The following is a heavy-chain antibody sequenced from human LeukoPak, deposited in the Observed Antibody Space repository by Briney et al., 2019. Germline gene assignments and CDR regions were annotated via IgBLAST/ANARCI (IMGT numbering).Heavy chain of an antibody. Sequence: SETLSLTCTVSGYSISSGYYWGWIRQPPGKGLEWIGSGSTYYNPSLKSRVTISVDTSKNQCSLQLSSVAAADTAVYFCASPRGDDSGGYYTWYFHHWGQGILVSVSS. V-gene: IGHV4-38-2*02. CDR3: ASPRGDDSGGYYTWYFHH. J-gene: IGHJ1*01. D-gene: IGHD3-22*01. CDR1: GYSISSGYY. CDR2: SGST.